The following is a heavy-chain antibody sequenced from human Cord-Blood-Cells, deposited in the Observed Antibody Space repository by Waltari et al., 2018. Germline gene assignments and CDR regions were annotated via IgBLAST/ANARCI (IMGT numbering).Heavy chain of an antibody. D-gene: IGHD2-2*02. CDR3: ARDPTGWRIVVVPAAIGADWFDP. J-gene: IGHJ5*02. Sequence: PGKGPEWVANIKQDGREKYYVDSVKGRFTISRDNAKNSLYLKMDSLRAEDTAVYYCARDPTGWRIVVVPAAIGADWFDPWGQGTLVTVSS. V-gene: IGHV3-7*01. CDR2: IKQDGREK.